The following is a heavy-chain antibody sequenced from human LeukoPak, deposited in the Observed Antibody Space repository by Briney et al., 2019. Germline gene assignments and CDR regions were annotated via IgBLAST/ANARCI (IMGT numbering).Heavy chain of an antibody. CDR1: GFTFSIYE. CDR3: ANVRY. V-gene: IGHV3-48*03. J-gene: IGHJ4*02. CDR2: ISGSGSTI. Sequence: GGSLRLSCAASGFTFSIYEMNWVRPAPGKGLEWLSYISGSGSTIYYADSVRGRFTISRDNAKNSLYLQMNSLRAEDTAVYYCANVRYWGQGTLVTVSS.